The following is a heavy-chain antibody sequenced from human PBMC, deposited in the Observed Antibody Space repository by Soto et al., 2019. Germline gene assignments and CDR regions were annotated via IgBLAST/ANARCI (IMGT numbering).Heavy chain of an antibody. CDR2: ISYDGSNK. CDR3: ARGGSVAGPFDC. V-gene: IGHV3-30-3*01. D-gene: IGHD6-19*01. J-gene: IGHJ4*02. Sequence: QVQLVESGGGVVQPGRSLRLSCAASGFTFSSYAMHWVRQAPGKGLEWVAVISYDGSNKYYEDSVKGRFTISRDNSKNTRYLQMNSLRAEDTAVYYCARGGSVAGPFDCWGQGTLVTVSS. CDR1: GFTFSSYA.